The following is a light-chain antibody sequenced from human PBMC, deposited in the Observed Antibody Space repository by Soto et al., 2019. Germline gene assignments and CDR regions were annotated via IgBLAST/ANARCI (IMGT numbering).Light chain of an antibody. Sequence: DIQLTQSPFFLSASVGDRVTITCRASQGIRSYLAWYQQRPGTAPELLIYGASTLRTGAASRFSGSGSGTELPVALSMLQSADFATCLCQQLRSFPPLATFGRGTKVDI. J-gene: IGKJ3*01. V-gene: IGKV1-9*01. CDR1: QGIRSY. CDR2: GAS. CDR3: QQLRSFPPLAT.